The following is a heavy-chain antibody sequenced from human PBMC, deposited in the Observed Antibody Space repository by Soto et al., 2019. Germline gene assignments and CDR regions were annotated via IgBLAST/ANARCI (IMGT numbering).Heavy chain of an antibody. CDR1: GFTVSSDY. D-gene: IGHD3-9*01. CDR2: IYSGGST. V-gene: IGHV3-66*01. CDR3: ARDHYDILTGSVYYYMDV. Sequence: GGSLRLSCAASGFTVSSDYMNWVRQAPGKGLEWVSVIYSGGSTYYADSVKGRFTISRDNSKNTLYLQMNSLRAEDTAVYYCARDHYDILTGSVYYYMDVWGKGTTVTVSS. J-gene: IGHJ6*03.